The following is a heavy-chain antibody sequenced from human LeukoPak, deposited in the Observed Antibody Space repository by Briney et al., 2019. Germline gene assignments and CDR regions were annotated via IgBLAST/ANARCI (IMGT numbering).Heavy chain of an antibody. J-gene: IGHJ4*02. CDR1: GFTFSTYE. CDR3: ARDGPPNGGSYPTGDY. D-gene: IGHD1-26*01. V-gene: IGHV3-48*03. Sequence: GGSLRLSCAVSGFTFSTYEMNWVRQAPGKGLEWISYISSSGTSMYYADSVKGRFTISRDNTKNSLYLQMNSLRAEDTAVYYCARDGPPNGGSYPTGDYWGQGTLVTVSS. CDR2: ISSSGTSM.